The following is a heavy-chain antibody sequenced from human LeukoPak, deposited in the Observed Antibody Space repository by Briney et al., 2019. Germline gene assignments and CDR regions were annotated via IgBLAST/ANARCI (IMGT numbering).Heavy chain of an antibody. V-gene: IGHV3-9*01. CDR1: GFIFNDYV. D-gene: IGHD3-10*01. CDR3: ARRRITMVRGVTSYAFDI. Sequence: GGSLRLSCAASGFIFNDYVMHWVRHPPGRGLEWVSGISWDSGRIAYADSVKGRFTISRDNAKNSLYLQMNSLGAEDTAVYYCARRRITMVRGVTSYAFDIWGQGTMVTVSS. CDR2: ISWDSGRI. J-gene: IGHJ3*02.